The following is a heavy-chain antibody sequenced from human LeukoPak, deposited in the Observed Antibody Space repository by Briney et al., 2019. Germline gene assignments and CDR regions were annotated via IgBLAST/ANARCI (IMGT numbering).Heavy chain of an antibody. Sequence: SGESLKISCKGSGYSFTSYWISWVRQMPGKGLEWMGRIDPSDSYTNYSPSFQGHVTISADKSISTAYLQWSSLKASDTAMYYCARHESELWGINWFDPWGQGTLVTVSS. J-gene: IGHJ5*02. CDR2: IDPSDSYT. CDR3: ARHESELWGINWFDP. V-gene: IGHV5-10-1*01. CDR1: GYSFTSYW. D-gene: IGHD5-18*01.